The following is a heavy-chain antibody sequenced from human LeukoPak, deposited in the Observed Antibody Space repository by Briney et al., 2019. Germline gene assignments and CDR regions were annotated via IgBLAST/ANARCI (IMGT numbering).Heavy chain of an antibody. CDR1: GGSISSGDYY. Sequence: PSETLSLTCTVSGGSISSGDYYWSWIRQPPGKGLEWIGYIYYSGTTDSNPSLKSRVTISVDTSKNQFSLKLSSVTAADTAVYYCARTYCSGGSCHFDYWGQGTLVTVSS. V-gene: IGHV4-30-4*01. D-gene: IGHD2-15*01. CDR2: IYYSGTT. CDR3: ARTYCSGGSCHFDY. J-gene: IGHJ4*02.